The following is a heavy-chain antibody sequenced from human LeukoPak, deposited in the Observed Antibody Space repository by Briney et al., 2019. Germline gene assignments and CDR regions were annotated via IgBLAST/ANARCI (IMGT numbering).Heavy chain of an antibody. J-gene: IGHJ3*02. CDR1: GFTFGDYA. Sequence: GGSLRLSCTASGFTFGDYAMSWVRQAPAKGLEWVGFIRSKAYGGTTEYAASVKGRFTISRDDSKSIAYLQMNSLKTEDTAVYYCTREVISFIRAVANDAFDIWGQGTMVTVSS. CDR3: TREVISFIRAVANDAFDI. CDR2: IRSKAYGGTT. V-gene: IGHV3-49*04. D-gene: IGHD3-22*01.